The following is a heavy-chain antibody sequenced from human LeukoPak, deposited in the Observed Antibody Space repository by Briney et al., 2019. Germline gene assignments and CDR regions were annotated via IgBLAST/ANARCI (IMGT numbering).Heavy chain of an antibody. V-gene: IGHV3-30*02. D-gene: IGHD5-24*01. Sequence: GGSLRLSCAASGFTFSNYGMHWVRQAPGKGLEWVAFIRYDGSNKYYAETVKGRFTISRDNSKNTLYLQMNSLRTEDTAVYYCARRRDGHSFSFDYWGQGTLVTVSS. CDR3: ARRRDGHSFSFDY. CDR2: IRYDGSNK. CDR1: GFTFSNYG. J-gene: IGHJ4*02.